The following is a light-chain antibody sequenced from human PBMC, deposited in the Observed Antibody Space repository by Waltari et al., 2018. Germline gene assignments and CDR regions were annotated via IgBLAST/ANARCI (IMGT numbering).Light chain of an antibody. J-gene: IGKJ1*01. Sequence: IVMTQSPATLSVTPGEGATLSCRVSQSVSSNLAWYQQKPGQAPRLLIHGASTRATGLPVRFSGSGSGTEFTLTISSLQSEDFAVYYCQQYNNWPPLFGQGTKVEIK. CDR1: QSVSSN. CDR3: QQYNNWPPL. CDR2: GAS. V-gene: IGKV3-15*01.